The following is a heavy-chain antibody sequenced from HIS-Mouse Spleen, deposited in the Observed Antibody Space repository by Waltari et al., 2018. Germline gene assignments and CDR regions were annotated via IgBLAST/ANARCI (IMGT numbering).Heavy chain of an antibody. Sequence: QLQLQESGPGLVKPSETLSLTCTVPGCPIRSSRYYLGWLRQPPGKGLEWIGSIYYSGSTYYNPSLKSRVTISVDTSKNQFSLKLSSVTAADTAVYYCAREIPYSSSWYDWYFDLWGRGTLVTVSS. D-gene: IGHD6-13*01. CDR2: IYYSGST. CDR1: GCPIRSSRYY. CDR3: AREIPYSSSWYDWYFDL. J-gene: IGHJ2*01. V-gene: IGHV4-39*07.